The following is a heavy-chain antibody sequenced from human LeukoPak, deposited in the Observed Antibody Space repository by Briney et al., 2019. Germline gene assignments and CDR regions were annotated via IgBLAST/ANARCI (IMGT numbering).Heavy chain of an antibody. CDR3: ARGNITIFGVVTVSYYFDY. V-gene: IGHV4-39*01. Sequence: SETLSLTCTVSGGSISSSNYYWGWIRQPPGKGLEWIGSIYYSGSTYYNPSLKSRVTISVDTSKNQFSLKLSSVTAADTAVYYCARGNITIFGVVTVSYYFDYWGQGTLVTVSS. J-gene: IGHJ4*02. D-gene: IGHD3-3*01. CDR1: GGSISSSNYY. CDR2: IYYSGST.